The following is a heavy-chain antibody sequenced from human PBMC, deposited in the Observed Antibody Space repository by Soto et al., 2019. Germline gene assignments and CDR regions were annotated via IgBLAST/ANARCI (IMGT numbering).Heavy chain of an antibody. Sequence: SETLSLTCTVSGGSISSYYWSWIRQPPGKGLEWIGYIYYSGSTNYNPSLKSRVTISVDTSKNQFSLKLSSVTAADTAVYYFARGTSGRYCSSTSCYIGFDPWGQGTLVTVSS. V-gene: IGHV4-59*01. CDR2: IYYSGST. CDR1: GGSISSYY. J-gene: IGHJ5*02. D-gene: IGHD2-2*02. CDR3: ARGTSGRYCSSTSCYIGFDP.